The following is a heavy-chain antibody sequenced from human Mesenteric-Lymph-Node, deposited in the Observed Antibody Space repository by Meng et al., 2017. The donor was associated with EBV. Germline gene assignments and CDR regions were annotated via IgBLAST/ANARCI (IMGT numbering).Heavy chain of an antibody. Sequence: PLHVAGPNLLTPTQTLTLTFTCSGFPLHHRGVAVSLIRKPPGKALECLGIIYWDDVKHYSPSLKSRLTITRDTSKSQVVLTMTNMDPVDTATYYCSHRRSDFAGNIIVDYWGHGTLVTVSS. D-gene: IGHD6-13*01. V-gene: IGHV2-5*02. J-gene: IGHJ4*01. CDR3: SHRRSDFAGNIIVDY. CDR1: GFPLHHRGVA. CDR2: IYWDDVK.